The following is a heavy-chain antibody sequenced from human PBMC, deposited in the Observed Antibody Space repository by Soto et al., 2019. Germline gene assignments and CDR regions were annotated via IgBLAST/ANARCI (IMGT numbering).Heavy chain of an antibody. CDR1: GGSINYNSYY. CDR2: IFYTGTT. CDR3: ERLVVVAPVANA. V-gene: IGHV4-39*02. Sequence: SETLSLTCSVSGGSINYNSYYWGWIRQPPGKGLEWVGGIFYTGTTYYSPSLKDRVTISVDTSKNSFSLNLTSVTAADTAVYFCERLVVVAPVANAWGQGTLVTVSS. J-gene: IGHJ5*02. D-gene: IGHD2-2*01.